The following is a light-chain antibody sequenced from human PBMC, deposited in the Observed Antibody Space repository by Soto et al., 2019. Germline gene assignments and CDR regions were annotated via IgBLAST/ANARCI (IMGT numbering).Light chain of an antibody. Sequence: DIQMTQSPSTLSASLGDRVTITFLASRNIERWVAWYQQKPGKAPRLLIYDASTLETGVTSRFRGGGSGTEFTLTISSLQPDDNATYYCQHCDTYWAFGQGTKVEVE. J-gene: IGKJ1*01. V-gene: IGKV1-5*01. CDR3: QHCDTYWA. CDR2: DAS. CDR1: RNIERW.